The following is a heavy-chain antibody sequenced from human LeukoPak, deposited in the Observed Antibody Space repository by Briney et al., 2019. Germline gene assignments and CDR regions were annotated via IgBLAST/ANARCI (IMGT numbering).Heavy chain of an antibody. CDR3: AKDFAISLRFGEDYYGMDV. Sequence: GGSLRLSCAASGFTFSSYGMSWVRQAPGKGLEWVSTINGGPDDNTYYADSVKGRFTISRDSSRNTLYLQMNSLRAEDTAIYFCAKDFAISLRFGEDYYGMDVWGQGTTVTVSS. J-gene: IGHJ6*02. D-gene: IGHD3-10*01. CDR2: INGGPDDNT. CDR1: GFTFSSYG. V-gene: IGHV3-23*01.